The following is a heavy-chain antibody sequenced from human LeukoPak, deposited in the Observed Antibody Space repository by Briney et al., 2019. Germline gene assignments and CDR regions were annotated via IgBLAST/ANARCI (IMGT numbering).Heavy chain of an antibody. CDR1: GFTVSSNY. D-gene: IGHD7-27*01. J-gene: IGHJ4*02. CDR2: IYSGGST. V-gene: IGHV3-53*04. Sequence: GGSLRLSCAASGFTVSSNYMSWVRQAPGKGLEWVSVIYSGGSTYYADSVEGRFTISRHNSKNTLYLQMNSLRAEDTAVYYCARAKNWGALTAFDYWGQGTLVTVSS. CDR3: ARAKNWGALTAFDY.